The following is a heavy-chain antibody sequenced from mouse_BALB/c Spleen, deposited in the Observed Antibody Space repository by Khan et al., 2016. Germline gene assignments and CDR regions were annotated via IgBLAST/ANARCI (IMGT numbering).Heavy chain of an antibody. CDR2: ISYSGST. CDR1: GYSITSGYG. J-gene: IGHJ2*01. CDR3: AGTARIKY. D-gene: IGHD3-3*01. V-gene: IGHV3-2*02. Sequence: EVQLQESGPGLVKPSQSLSLTCTVTGYSITSGYGWNWIRQFPGNKLEWMGYISYSGSTNYNPSLKSRISITRDTSKHQFFLQLNSLTTEDTATNYCAGTARIKYWGQGTTLTVSS.